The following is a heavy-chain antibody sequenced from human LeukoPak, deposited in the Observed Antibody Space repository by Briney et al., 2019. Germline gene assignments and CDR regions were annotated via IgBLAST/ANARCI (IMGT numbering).Heavy chain of an antibody. V-gene: IGHV3-74*01. Sequence: GGSLRLSCAASGFDFSSNWMHWVRHAPGQGPVWVSRIKGDGISTNYADSVKGRFTISRDIAKNTLYLQMNSLRAEDTGVYYCAKDHYWSIDYWGRGTLVTVSS. J-gene: IGHJ4*02. CDR2: IKGDGIST. D-gene: IGHD3-3*01. CDR1: GFDFSSNW. CDR3: AKDHYWSIDY.